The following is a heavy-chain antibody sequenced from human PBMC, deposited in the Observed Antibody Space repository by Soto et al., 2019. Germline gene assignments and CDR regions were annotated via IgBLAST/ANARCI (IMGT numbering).Heavy chain of an antibody. CDR3: ARAVIEGYYDSSPYYFDY. CDR2: IYSGGST. D-gene: IGHD3-22*01. Sequence: GGSLRLSCAASGFTVSSNYMSWVRQAPGKGLAWVSVIYSGGSTYYADSVKGRFTISRDNSKNTLYLQMNSLRAEDTAVYYCARAVIEGYYDSSPYYFDYWGQGTLVTVSS. V-gene: IGHV3-53*01. J-gene: IGHJ4*02. CDR1: GFTVSSNY.